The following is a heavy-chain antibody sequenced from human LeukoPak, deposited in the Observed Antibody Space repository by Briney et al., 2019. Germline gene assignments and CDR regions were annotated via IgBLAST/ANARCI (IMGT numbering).Heavy chain of an antibody. CDR2: LNPNSGDT. D-gene: IGHD3-22*01. CDR3: ARIGLKSSGYYRLDH. Sequence: ASVKVSCKASGYTFTGHYLHWVRQAPGQGLEWMGWLNPNSGDTLYIQEFQGRVTMTGDTSISTAYMELSRLMSDDTAVYYCARIGLKSSGYYRLDHWGQGTLVTVSS. V-gene: IGHV1-2*02. CDR1: GYTFTGHY. J-gene: IGHJ4*02.